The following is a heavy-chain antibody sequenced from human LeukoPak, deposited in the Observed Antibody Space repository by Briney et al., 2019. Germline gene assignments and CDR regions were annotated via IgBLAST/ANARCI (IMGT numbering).Heavy chain of an antibody. Sequence: PGGSLRLSCAASGFTFRSYSMHWVRQAPGPGLESVSSLSSRSSYIYYAHSVKGRFTISRDNAKNALYLQMNSLRAGDTAVYYCARDSVERATIFAPFDYWGQGTLVTVSS. CDR1: GFTFRSYS. J-gene: IGHJ4*02. V-gene: IGHV3-21*01. CDR2: LSSRSSYI. CDR3: ARDSVERATIFAPFDY. D-gene: IGHD5-24*01.